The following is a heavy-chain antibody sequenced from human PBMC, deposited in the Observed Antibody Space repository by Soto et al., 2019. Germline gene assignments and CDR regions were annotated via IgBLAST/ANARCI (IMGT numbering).Heavy chain of an antibody. V-gene: IGHV1-69*13. Sequence: SVKVSCKASGGTFSSYAISWVRQAPGQGLEWMGGIIPIFGTANYAQKFQGRVTITADESTSTAYMELSSLRPEDTAVYYCARDQYGSGSYYRYGMDVWGQGTTVTVSS. CDR3: ARDQYGSGSYYRYGMDV. CDR1: GGTFSSYA. J-gene: IGHJ6*02. D-gene: IGHD3-10*01. CDR2: IIPIFGTA.